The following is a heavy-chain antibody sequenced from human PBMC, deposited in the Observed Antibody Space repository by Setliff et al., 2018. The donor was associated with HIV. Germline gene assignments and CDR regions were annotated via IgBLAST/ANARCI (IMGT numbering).Heavy chain of an antibody. CDR1: GFIFVSSA. CDR2: ISSNGDTT. J-gene: IGHJ4*02. D-gene: IGHD4-4*01. Sequence: PGGSLRLSCAASGFIFVSSAMHWVRQAPGKGLDFVSGISSNGDTTYYADSVKGRFTISRDNSKNTLFLQMGSLRPEDMAVYYCARGPALTTVTNPFDYWGQGTLGTSPQ. V-gene: IGHV3-64*02. CDR3: ARGPALTTVTNPFDY.